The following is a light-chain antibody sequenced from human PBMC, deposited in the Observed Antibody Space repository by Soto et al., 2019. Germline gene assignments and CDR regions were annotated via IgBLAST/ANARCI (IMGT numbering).Light chain of an antibody. CDR3: PQYNDWPLT. CDR2: GAS. V-gene: IGKV3-15*01. CDR1: QSINNN. J-gene: IGKJ4*01. Sequence: EIVITQTPATLSVSPGERATLSCRASQSINNNLAWYQQKRGQGPRLLIYGASSRATGTPARFSGSGSGTGFTLTISSLQSEDFAIYYCPQYNDWPLTFGGGTKVEIK.